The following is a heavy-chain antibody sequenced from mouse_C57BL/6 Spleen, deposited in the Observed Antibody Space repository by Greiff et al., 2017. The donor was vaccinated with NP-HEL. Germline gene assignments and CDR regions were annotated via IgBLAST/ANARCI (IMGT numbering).Heavy chain of an antibody. J-gene: IGHJ4*01. Sequence: QVQLQQSGPELVKPGASVKISCKASGYAFSSSWMNWVKQRPGKGLEWIGRIYPGDGDTNYNGKFKGKATLTADKSSSTAYMQLSSLTSEDSSVYFCAREGITMDYWGQGTSVTVSS. CDR3: AREGITMDY. V-gene: IGHV1-82*01. CDR1: GYAFSSSW. CDR2: IYPGDGDT.